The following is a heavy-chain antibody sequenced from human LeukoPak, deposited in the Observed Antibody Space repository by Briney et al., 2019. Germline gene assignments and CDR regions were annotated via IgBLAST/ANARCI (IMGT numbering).Heavy chain of an antibody. V-gene: IGHV4-59*01. Sequence: SETLSLTCTVSGGSISSYCWRWIRQPPGKGLECIEYIYYSGSTNYNPSLKSRVTISVDTSKNQFSLKLSSVTAADTAVYYCARAGYSSGWYYYGMDVWGQGTTVTVSS. CDR3: ARAGYSSGWYYYGMDV. CDR2: IYYSGST. CDR1: GGSISSYC. D-gene: IGHD6-19*01. J-gene: IGHJ6*02.